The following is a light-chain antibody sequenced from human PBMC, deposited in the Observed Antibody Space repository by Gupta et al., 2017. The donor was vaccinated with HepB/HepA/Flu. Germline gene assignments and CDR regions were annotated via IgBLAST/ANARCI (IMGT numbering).Light chain of an antibody. CDR2: DVS. V-gene: IGLV2-14*03. Sequence: QSALTQPASVSGSPGQPTTISCTGPSRDVGGYNFVSWYQQHPGKAPKLIIYDVSNRPSGVSNRFSGSKSGNTASLTISGLQAEDEADYYCSSYTSSGHYVFGTGTKVTVL. CDR1: SRDVGGYNF. J-gene: IGLJ1*01. CDR3: SSYTSSGHYV.